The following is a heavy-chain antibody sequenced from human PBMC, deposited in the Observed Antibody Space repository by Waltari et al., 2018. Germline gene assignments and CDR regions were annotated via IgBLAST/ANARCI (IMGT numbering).Heavy chain of an antibody. CDR2: IIPIFGTA. J-gene: IGHJ4*02. Sequence: QVQLVQSGAEVKKPGSSVKVSCKASGGTFSSYAISWVRQAPGQGLEWMGGIIPIFGTATYAQKFQGRVTITADKSTSTAYMALSSLRSEDTAVYYCARARGEGLSRAGELWLLVYWGQGTLVTVSS. CDR1: GGTFSSYA. D-gene: IGHD5-18*01. CDR3: ARARGEGLSRAGELWLLVY. V-gene: IGHV1-69*14.